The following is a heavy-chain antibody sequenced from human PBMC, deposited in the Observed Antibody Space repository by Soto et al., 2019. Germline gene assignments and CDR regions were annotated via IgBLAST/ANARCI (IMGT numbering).Heavy chain of an antibody. J-gene: IGHJ6*02. D-gene: IGHD6-13*01. Sequence: PSETLSLTCTVSGGSISSYYWSWIRQPAGKGLEWIGRIYTSGSTNYNPSLKSRVTMSVDTSKNQFSLKLSSVTAADTAVYYCARLAIAAAGPRPHLKGLYYYYGMDVWGQGTTVTVSS. V-gene: IGHV4-4*07. CDR2: IYTSGST. CDR3: ARLAIAAAGPRPHLKGLYYYYGMDV. CDR1: GGSISSYY.